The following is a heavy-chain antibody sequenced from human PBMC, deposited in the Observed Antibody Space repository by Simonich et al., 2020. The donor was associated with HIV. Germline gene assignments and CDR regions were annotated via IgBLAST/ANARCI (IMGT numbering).Heavy chain of an antibody. CDR2: INHRGST. J-gene: IGHJ4*02. D-gene: IGHD4-17*01. CDR3: ARRHPTTVTTPYFDY. Sequence: QVQLQQWGAGLLKPSETLSLTCAVYGGSFRGYYWSWIRQPPGKGLEWIGEINHRGSTNYNPYHKSRVTISVDTSKNQFSLKLSSVTAADTAVYYCARRHPTTVTTPYFDYWGQGTLVTVSS. CDR1: GGSFRGYY. V-gene: IGHV4-34*01.